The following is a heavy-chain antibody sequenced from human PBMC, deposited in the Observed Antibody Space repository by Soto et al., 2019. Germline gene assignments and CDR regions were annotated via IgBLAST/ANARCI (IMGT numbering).Heavy chain of an antibody. CDR2: INPNSGGT. D-gene: IGHD6-19*01. Sequence: GSSVKVSCKASGYTFTGYYMHWVRQAPGQGLEWMGWINPNSGGTSYAQKFQGWVTMTRDTSISTAYMELSRLRSDDTAVYYCAREEQSSMTYNWSDPWGQGTLVSVSS. CDR1: GYTFTGYY. J-gene: IGHJ5*02. CDR3: AREEQSSMTYNWSDP. V-gene: IGHV1-2*04.